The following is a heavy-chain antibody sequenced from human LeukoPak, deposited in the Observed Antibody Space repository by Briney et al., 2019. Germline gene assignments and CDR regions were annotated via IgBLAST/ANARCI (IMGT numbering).Heavy chain of an antibody. CDR3: ATYIVVVPAAMGSEYFQH. V-gene: IGHV1-24*01. J-gene: IGHJ1*01. D-gene: IGHD2-2*01. CDR1: GYTLTELS. Sequence: ASVKVSCKVSGYTLTELSMHWVRQAPGEGLEWMGGFDPEDGETIYAQKFQGRVTMTEDTSTDTAYMELSSLRSEDTAVYYCATYIVVVPAAMGSEYFQHWGQGTLVTVSS. CDR2: FDPEDGET.